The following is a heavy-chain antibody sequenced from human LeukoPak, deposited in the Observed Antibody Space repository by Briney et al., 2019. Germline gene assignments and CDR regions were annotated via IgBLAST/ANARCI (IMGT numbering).Heavy chain of an antibody. Sequence: GGSLRLSCAASGFTFSSYSMNWVRQAPGKGLEWVSSISSSSSYIYYADSVEGRFTISRDNAKNSLYLQMNSLRAEDTAVYYCARSGYSYGPKILDAFDIWGQGTMVTVSS. D-gene: IGHD5-18*01. CDR1: GFTFSSYS. CDR3: ARSGYSYGPKILDAFDI. V-gene: IGHV3-21*01. CDR2: ISSSSSYI. J-gene: IGHJ3*02.